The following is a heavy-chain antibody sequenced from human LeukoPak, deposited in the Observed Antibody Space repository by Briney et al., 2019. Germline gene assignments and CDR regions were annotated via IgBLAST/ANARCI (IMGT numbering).Heavy chain of an antibody. Sequence: EASVKVSCKASGYIFTNYEINWVRQAAGPGLEWLGSMNPNTGNTVYAQKFQGRVTMTRNISMATAYMELDSPRSEDTAVYYCARDPKLLWFGELLGVGGYFDYWGQGTLVTVSS. CDR2: MNPNTGNT. D-gene: IGHD3-10*01. CDR3: ARDPKLLWFGELLGVGGYFDY. V-gene: IGHV1-8*01. J-gene: IGHJ4*02. CDR1: GYIFTNYE.